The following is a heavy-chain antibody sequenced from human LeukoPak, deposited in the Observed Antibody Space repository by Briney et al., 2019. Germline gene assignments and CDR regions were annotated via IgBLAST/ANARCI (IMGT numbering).Heavy chain of an antibody. D-gene: IGHD6-13*01. CDR2: ISSSSSTI. CDR3: AKGPPDSSNWYKRTEG. J-gene: IGHJ4*02. V-gene: IGHV3-48*04. CDR1: GFTFSSYS. Sequence: GGSLRLSCAASGFTFSSYSMNWVRQAPGKGLEGVSYISSSSSTIYYADSVKGRFTTSRDNAKNTLYLQMNSLRVEDTAVYYCAKGPPDSSNWYKRTEGWGQGTLVTVSS.